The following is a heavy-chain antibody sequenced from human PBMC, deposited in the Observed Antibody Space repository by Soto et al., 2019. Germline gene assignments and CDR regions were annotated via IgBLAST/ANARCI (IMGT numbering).Heavy chain of an antibody. CDR1: GYTFTSYA. V-gene: IGHV1-3*01. Sequence: ASVKVSCKASGYTFTSYAMHWVRQAPGQRLEWMGWINAGNGNTKYSQKFQGRVTITRDTSASTAYMELSSLRSEDTAVYYCARDRLWFGELLPLDAFDIWAQGTMVTVSS. J-gene: IGHJ3*02. CDR3: ARDRLWFGELLPLDAFDI. CDR2: INAGNGNT. D-gene: IGHD3-10*01.